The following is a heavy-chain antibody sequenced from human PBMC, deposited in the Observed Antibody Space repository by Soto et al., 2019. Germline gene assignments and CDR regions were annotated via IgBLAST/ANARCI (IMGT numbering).Heavy chain of an antibody. CDR3: ARQPTGSGYISA. D-gene: IGHD5-12*01. J-gene: IGHJ4*02. CDR2: IHESGRT. CDR1: GGSVSSGSYY. Sequence: SETLSLTCTVSGGSVSSGSYYWSWIRQPPGKGLEWIGYIHESGRTNYHPSLKSRVTISKDTSKNQFSLHLSSVTAADTAVYYCARQPTGSGYISAWGQGTLVTVSS. V-gene: IGHV4-61*01.